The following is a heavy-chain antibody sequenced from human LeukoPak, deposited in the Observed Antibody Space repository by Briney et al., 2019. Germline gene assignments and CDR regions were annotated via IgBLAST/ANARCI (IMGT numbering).Heavy chain of an antibody. CDR3: ARDPRGYSGLYYFDY. D-gene: IGHD5-12*01. CDR1: GFTFSSYA. V-gene: IGHV3-30*01. J-gene: IGHJ4*02. CDR2: ISYDGSNK. Sequence: PGRSLRLSCAASGFTFSSYAMHWVRQAPGKGLEWVAVISYDGSNKYYADSVKGRSTISRDNSKNTLYLQMNSLRAEDTAVYYCARDPRGYSGLYYFDYWGQGTLVTVSS.